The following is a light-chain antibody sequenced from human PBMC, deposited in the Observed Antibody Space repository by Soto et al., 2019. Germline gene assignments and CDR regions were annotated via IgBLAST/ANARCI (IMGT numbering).Light chain of an antibody. CDR1: QSTSSSY. J-gene: IGKJ5*01. CDR2: GAS. V-gene: IGKV3-20*01. Sequence: EIVLTQSPGTLSLSPGERATLSCRASQSTSSSYLAWYQQKPGQAPRLLIYGASSRATGIPDRLSGSGSGTDFPLTISRLEPEDFAVYYCQQYGSSPSITFGQGTRLEIK. CDR3: QQYGSSPSIT.